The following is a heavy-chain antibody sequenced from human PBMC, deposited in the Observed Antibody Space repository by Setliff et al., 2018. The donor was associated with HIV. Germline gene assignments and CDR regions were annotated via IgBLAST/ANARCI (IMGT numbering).Heavy chain of an antibody. CDR2: IIPFLGLA. CDR1: GSTLKNNA. D-gene: IGHD2-2*01. Sequence: SVKVSCKASGSTLKNNAISWIRQAPGQGLEWMGGIIPFLGLANYARKFQGRVIITADKFTNIVALEVRRVNPDDSAMYYCASGPNDCTSSSCRFSFYYYYMDVWGKGTRVTVSS. CDR3: ASGPNDCTSSSCRFSFYYYYMDV. V-gene: IGHV1-69*10. J-gene: IGHJ6*03.